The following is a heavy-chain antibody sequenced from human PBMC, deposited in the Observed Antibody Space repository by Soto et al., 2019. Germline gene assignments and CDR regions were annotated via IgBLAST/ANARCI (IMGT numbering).Heavy chain of an antibody. D-gene: IGHD1-26*01. CDR3: AKGFYPPCATGVGH. V-gene: IGHV3-9*01. Sequence: GGSLRLSCAASGFTFDDYAMHWVRQAPGKGLEWVSGISWNSGSIGYADSVKGRFTISRDNAKNSLYLQMNSLRAEDTALYYSAKGFYPPCATGVGHWGQGTLVTVSS. CDR1: GFTFDDYA. CDR2: ISWNSGSI. J-gene: IGHJ4*02.